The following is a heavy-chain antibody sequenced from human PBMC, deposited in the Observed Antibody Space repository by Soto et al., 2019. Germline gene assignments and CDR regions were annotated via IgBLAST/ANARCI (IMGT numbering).Heavy chain of an antibody. CDR2: IKQDGSEK. Sequence: GGSLRLSCAASGFTFSSYWMSWVRQAPGKGLEWVANIKQDGSEKYYVDSVKGRFTISRDNAKNSLYLQMNSLRAEDTAVYYCARTSAVAAAGCFDYWGQGTLVTVSS. CDR3: ARTSAVAAAGCFDY. V-gene: IGHV3-7*05. D-gene: IGHD6-13*01. CDR1: GFTFSSYW. J-gene: IGHJ4*02.